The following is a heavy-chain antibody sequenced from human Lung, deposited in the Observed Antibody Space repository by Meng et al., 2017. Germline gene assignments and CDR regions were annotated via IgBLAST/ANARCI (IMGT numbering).Heavy chain of an antibody. CDR2: IVSDGGIT. V-gene: IGHV3-74*01. CDR3: ARDLAWVLFDY. D-gene: IGHD3-3*01. J-gene: IGHJ4*02. Sequence: EVELVESGGGLCQPGGSLGLSCGAAGFSFGDNIMHWVRQSPGKGLEWISRIVSDGGITTYADSVKGRFTVSRDNAKNTLYLQMNSLGADDTAVYYCARDLAWVLFDYWGQGALVTVSS. CDR1: GFSFGDNI.